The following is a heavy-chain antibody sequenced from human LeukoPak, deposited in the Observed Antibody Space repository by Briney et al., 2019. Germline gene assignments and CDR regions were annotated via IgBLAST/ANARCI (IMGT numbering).Heavy chain of an antibody. V-gene: IGHV3-23*01. Sequence: GGSLRLSCAASGFTFSSYAMSWVRQAPGKGLEWVSAISGSGGSTYYADSEKGRFTISRDNSKNTLYLQMNSLRAEDTAVYYCANPRVPGMAVDYYFDYWGQGTLVTVSS. J-gene: IGHJ4*02. D-gene: IGHD6-19*01. CDR1: GFTFSSYA. CDR2: ISGSGGST. CDR3: ANPRVPGMAVDYYFDY.